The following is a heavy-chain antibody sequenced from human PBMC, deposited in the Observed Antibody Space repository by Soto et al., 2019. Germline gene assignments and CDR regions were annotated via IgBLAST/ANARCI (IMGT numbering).Heavy chain of an antibody. J-gene: IGHJ4*02. V-gene: IGHV3-11*06. CDR3: ARNFDSGGYYSDY. CDR1: GFPFSDYY. Sequence: GGSLRLSCAASGFPFSDYYMSWIRQAPGEGLEWISYISSSAYTIYADSVKGRFTISRDNAKNSLFLQMTSLRVEDTAVYYCARNFDSGGYYSDYWGQGTLVTVSS. D-gene: IGHD3-22*01. CDR2: ISSSAYT.